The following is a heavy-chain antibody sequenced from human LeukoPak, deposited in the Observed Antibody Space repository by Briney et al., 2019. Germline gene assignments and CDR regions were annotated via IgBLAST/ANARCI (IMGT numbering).Heavy chain of an antibody. CDR3: GRQQTMYYGTDV. V-gene: IGHV4-34*01. J-gene: IGHJ6*02. CDR2: INHSGST. CDR1: GGSFSGYY. D-gene: IGHD4/OR15-4a*01. Sequence: SETLSVTCAVYGGSFSGYYWSWIRQPPGKGLEWIGEINHSGSTNYNPSLKSRVTISVDTSKNQFSLKLSSVTAADTAVYYCGRQQTMYYGTDVWSQRTTVTVSS.